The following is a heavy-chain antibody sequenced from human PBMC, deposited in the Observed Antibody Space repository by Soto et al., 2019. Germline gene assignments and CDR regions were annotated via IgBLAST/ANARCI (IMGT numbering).Heavy chain of an antibody. V-gene: IGHV1-69*10. Sequence: ASVKVSCKASGGTFSSYTISWVRQAPGQGLDWMGGIIPILGIANYAQKFQGRVTITADKSTSTAYMELSSLRSEDTAVYYCARVWDCSGGSCYSYNWFDPWGQGTLVTVSS. J-gene: IGHJ5*02. CDR3: ARVWDCSGGSCYSYNWFDP. CDR1: GGTFSSYT. CDR2: IIPILGIA. D-gene: IGHD2-15*01.